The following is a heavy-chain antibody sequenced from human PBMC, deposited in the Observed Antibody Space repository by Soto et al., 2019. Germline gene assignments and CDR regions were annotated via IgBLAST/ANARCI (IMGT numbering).Heavy chain of an antibody. D-gene: IGHD3-22*01. CDR1: GFTFSSYG. J-gene: IGHJ4*02. Sequence: QVQLVESGGGVVQPGRSLRLSCAASGFTFSSYGMHWVRQAPGKGLEWVAVIWYDGSNKYYADSVKGRFTISRDNSKNTLYLQMNSLRAEDTAVYYCARLAYYYDSSGSHPLDYWGQGTLVTVSS. V-gene: IGHV3-33*01. CDR3: ARLAYYYDSSGSHPLDY. CDR2: IWYDGSNK.